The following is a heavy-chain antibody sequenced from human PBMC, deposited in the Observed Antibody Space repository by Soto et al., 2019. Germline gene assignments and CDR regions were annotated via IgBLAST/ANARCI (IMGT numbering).Heavy chain of an antibody. D-gene: IGHD3-22*01. CDR3: ARDVAYDSSGYYYGAYFDF. CDR2: IHSSGST. Sequence: XTLSLPCTVSGGSLSSGCYYWSWIRQPPGKGLEWIGYIHSSGSTDYNASLKRRLTISIDTSKNQFSLNLSSVTAADTAVYYCARDVAYDSSGYYYGAYFDFWGQGTPVTVSS. CDR1: GGSLSSGCYY. J-gene: IGHJ4*02. V-gene: IGHV4-61*01.